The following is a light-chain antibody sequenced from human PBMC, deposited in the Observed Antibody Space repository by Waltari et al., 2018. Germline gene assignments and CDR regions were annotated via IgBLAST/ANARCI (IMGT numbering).Light chain of an antibody. CDR3: HQYYNTPFT. CDR2: GAS. CDR1: QSVLYSSNNNKS. J-gene: IGKJ3*01. Sequence: IVMTQSPDSLAVSLGERATINCKSSQSVLYSSNNNKSLSWYQQKPGQPPKLLIYGASTRESGVPDRFSGSGSGTDFTLTISSLQAEDVAVYYCHQYYNTPFTFGPGTKVDIK. V-gene: IGKV4-1*01.